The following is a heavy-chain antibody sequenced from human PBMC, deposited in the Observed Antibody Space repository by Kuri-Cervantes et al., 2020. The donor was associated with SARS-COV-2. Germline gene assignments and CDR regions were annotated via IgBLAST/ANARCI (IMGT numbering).Heavy chain of an antibody. CDR1: GFTFSSYS. V-gene: IGHV3-21*04. D-gene: IGHD2-15*01. CDR2: ISSSSSYI. J-gene: IGHJ6*03. CDR3: AARDRREDIYYMDV. Sequence: GESLKISCAASGFTFSSYSMNWVRQAPGKGLEWVSSISSSSSYIYYADSVKGRFTISRDNSKNTLYLQMNSLRAEDTAVYYCAARDRREDIYYMDVWGKGTTVTVSS.